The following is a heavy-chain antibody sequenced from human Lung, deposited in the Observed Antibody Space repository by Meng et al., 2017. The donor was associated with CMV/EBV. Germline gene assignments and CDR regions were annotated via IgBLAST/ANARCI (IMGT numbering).Heavy chain of an antibody. CDR3: AKDSRWRHSAGWYGLDF. J-gene: IGHJ6*02. CDR2: ISASGGTT. D-gene: IGHD6-19*01. V-gene: IGHV3-23*01. CDR1: GFTFNNYV. Sequence: GGSLRLSCAASGFTFNNYVMNWVRQAPGKGLEWVSTISASGGTTYYAESVKGRLTISRDNSRNTVYLQMNSLRVGDTAVYYCAKDSRWRHSAGWYGLDFWGQGTTVTVSS.